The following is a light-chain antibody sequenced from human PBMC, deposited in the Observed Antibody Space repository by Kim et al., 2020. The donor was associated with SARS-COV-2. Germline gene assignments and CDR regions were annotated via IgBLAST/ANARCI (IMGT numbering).Light chain of an antibody. J-gene: IGLJ2*01. CDR1: SSDVGGYNY. V-gene: IGLV2-11*01. CDR3: CSYAGSSTNVL. CDR2: DVT. Sequence: QSALTQPRSVSGSPGQSVTIPCTGTSSDVGGYNYVSWYQQYPGKAPKLIIYDVTKRPSGVPDRLSGSKSGNTASLTISGLQAEDEADYYCCSYAGSSTNVLFGVGTQLTVL.